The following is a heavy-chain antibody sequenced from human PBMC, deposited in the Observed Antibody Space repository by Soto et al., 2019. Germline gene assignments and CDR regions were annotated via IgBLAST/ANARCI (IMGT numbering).Heavy chain of an antibody. J-gene: IGHJ4*02. CDR3: ARAGAPRDY. V-gene: IGHV3-74*03. D-gene: IGHD7-27*01. Sequence: EVQLVESGGGLVQSGGTLRLSCEASGFTFRNYWMHWVRQAPGKGLVWVSRINSDGSSTTYADSVKGRFTISRDNAKNTLYLKMNSLRAEDTAVYYCARAGAPRDYWAKGTLVTVSS. CDR1: GFTFRNYW. CDR2: INSDGSST.